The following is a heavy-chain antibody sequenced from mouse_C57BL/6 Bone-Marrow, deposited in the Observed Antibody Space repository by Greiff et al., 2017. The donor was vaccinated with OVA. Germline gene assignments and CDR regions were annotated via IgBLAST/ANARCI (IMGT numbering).Heavy chain of an antibody. D-gene: IGHD2-4*01. Sequence: QVQLQQPGAELVRPGSSVKLSCKASGYTFTSYWMDWVKQRPGQGLEWIGNIYPSDSETHYNQKFKDKATLTVDKSSSTAYMQLSSMTSKESAVDNCARSRDYDDGAYLDYWGQGTTLTVSS. V-gene: IGHV1-61*01. CDR3: ARSRDYDDGAYLDY. CDR2: IYPSDSET. CDR1: GYTFTSYW. J-gene: IGHJ2*01.